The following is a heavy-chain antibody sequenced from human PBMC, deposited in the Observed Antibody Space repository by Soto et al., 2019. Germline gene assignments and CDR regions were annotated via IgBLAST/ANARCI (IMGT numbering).Heavy chain of an antibody. Sequence: QVQLVQSGAEVKKPGSSVKVSCKASGGTFSSYTISWVRQAPGQGLVWMGRIIPILGIANYAQKFQGRVTITADKSTSTAYMELSSLRSEDTAVYYCARERATVTTYYFDYWGQGTLVTVSS. D-gene: IGHD4-17*01. CDR1: GGTFSSYT. CDR2: IIPILGIA. J-gene: IGHJ4*02. V-gene: IGHV1-69*08. CDR3: ARERATVTTYYFDY.